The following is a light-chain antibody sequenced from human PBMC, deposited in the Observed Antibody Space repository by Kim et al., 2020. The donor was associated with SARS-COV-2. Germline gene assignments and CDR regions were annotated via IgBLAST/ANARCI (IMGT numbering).Light chain of an antibody. CDR2: KDN. CDR3: QAWDSSTGV. Sequence: SYELTQPPSVSVSPGQTASITCSGDKLGDKYASWYQQKTGQSPVLVIYKDNKRPSGIPERFSGSNSGNTATLTISETQAMDEADYYCQAWDSSTGVFGGGTQLTVL. J-gene: IGLJ3*02. CDR1: KLGDKY. V-gene: IGLV3-1*01.